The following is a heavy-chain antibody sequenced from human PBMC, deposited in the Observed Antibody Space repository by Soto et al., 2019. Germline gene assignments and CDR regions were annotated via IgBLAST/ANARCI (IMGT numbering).Heavy chain of an antibody. D-gene: IGHD3-3*01. J-gene: IGHJ5*02. Sequence: SETLSLTCTVSGGSISSYCWSWIRQPPGKGLEWIGYIYYSGSTNYNPSLKSRVTISVDTSKNQFSLKLSSVTAADTAVYYCARHPVLRFLEWLSQDWFDPWSQGTLVTVSS. CDR3: ARHPVLRFLEWLSQDWFDP. CDR2: IYYSGST. CDR1: GGSISSYC. V-gene: IGHV4-59*08.